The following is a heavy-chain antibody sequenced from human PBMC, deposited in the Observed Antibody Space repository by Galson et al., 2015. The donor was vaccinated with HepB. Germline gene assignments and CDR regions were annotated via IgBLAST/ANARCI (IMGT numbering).Heavy chain of an antibody. V-gene: IGHV3-23*01. D-gene: IGHD1-7*01. CDR1: GFTFTTYA. CDR2: ISGRDETT. J-gene: IGHJ3*02. CDR3: AKGFCTGTTWACAFDI. Sequence: SLRLSCAASGFTFTTYAMSWVRQAPGKGLEWVSDISGRDETTYYADSVKGRFTISRDNSKNTVYLQINSLRAEDTAVYYCAKGFCTGTTWACAFDIWGQGTMVTVSS.